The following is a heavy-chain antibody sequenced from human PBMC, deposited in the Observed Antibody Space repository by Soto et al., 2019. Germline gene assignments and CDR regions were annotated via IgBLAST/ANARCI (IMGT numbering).Heavy chain of an antibody. V-gene: IGHV3-30-3*01. Sequence: GGSLRLSCAASGFTFSSYAMHWVRQAPGKGLEWVAVISYDGSNKYYADSVKGRFTISRDNSKNTLYLQMNSLRAEDTAVYYCARVWGYCSSTSCLIDYWGQGTLVTVPQ. CDR1: GFTFSSYA. D-gene: IGHD2-2*01. CDR2: ISYDGSNK. CDR3: ARVWGYCSSTSCLIDY. J-gene: IGHJ4*02.